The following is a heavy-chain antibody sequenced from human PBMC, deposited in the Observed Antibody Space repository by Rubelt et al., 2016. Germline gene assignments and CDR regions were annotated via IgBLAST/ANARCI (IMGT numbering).Heavy chain of an antibody. Sequence: VQLVESGGGLVQPGRSLRLSCTASGFTFGDYAMSWVRRAPGKGPEWMGVIWYDGSKKYYADSVKGRFTISRDNSKNKLYLQMNSLGAEDTAVYDCARVIYGSGSYYSDYWGQGTLVTVSS. D-gene: IGHD3-10*01. CDR1: GFTFGDYA. V-gene: IGHV3-30*04. J-gene: IGHJ4*02. CDR3: ARVIYGSGSYYSDY. CDR2: IWYDGSKK.